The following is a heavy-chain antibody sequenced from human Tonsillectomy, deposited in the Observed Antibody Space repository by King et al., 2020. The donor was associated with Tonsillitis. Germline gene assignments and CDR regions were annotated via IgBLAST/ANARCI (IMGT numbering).Heavy chain of an antibody. CDR1: GGTFSSYA. Sequence: QLAQSGAEVKKPGSSVKVSCKASGGTFSSYAISWVRQAPGQGLEWMGRIVPILGIANYAQKFQGRVTITADKSTSTAYMELSSLKSEDTAVYYCARPGSVVVPAAIVYWGQGTLVTVSS. V-gene: IGHV1-69*04. CDR3: ARPGSVVVPAAIVY. J-gene: IGHJ4*02. D-gene: IGHD2-2*01. CDR2: IVPILGIA.